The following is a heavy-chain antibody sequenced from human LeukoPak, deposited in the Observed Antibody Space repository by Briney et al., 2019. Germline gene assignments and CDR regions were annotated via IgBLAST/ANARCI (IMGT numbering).Heavy chain of an antibody. CDR3: ARGNYRGGVPAANDY. CDR2: INPNSGGT. D-gene: IGHD2-2*01. V-gene: IGHV1-2*02. J-gene: IGHJ4*02. Sequence: ASVKVSCKASGYTFTGYYMHWVRQAPGQGLEWMGWINPNSGGTNYAQKFQGRVTMTRDTSISTAYMELSRLRSDDTAVYYCARGNYRGGVPAANDYWGQGTLVTVSS. CDR1: GYTFTGYY.